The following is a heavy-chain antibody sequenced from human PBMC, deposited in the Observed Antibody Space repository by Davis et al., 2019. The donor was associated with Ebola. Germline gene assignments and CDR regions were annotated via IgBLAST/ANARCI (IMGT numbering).Heavy chain of an antibody. CDR1: GYIFANYY. Sequence: GESLKISCKGSGYIFANYYIAWVRQMPGKGLEWMGIIYPGDSDTRYSPSFQGQVTISADKSISTAYLQWSSLKASDTAMYYCVRQAVAGTYYYYGMDVWGQGTTVTVSS. D-gene: IGHD6-19*01. J-gene: IGHJ6*02. V-gene: IGHV5-51*01. CDR3: VRQAVAGTYYYYGMDV. CDR2: IYPGDSDT.